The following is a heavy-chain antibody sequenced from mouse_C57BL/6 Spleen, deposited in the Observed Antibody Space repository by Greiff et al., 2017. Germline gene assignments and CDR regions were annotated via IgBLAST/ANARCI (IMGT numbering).Heavy chain of an antibody. D-gene: IGHD3-1*01. V-gene: IGHV1-55*01. J-gene: IGHJ4*01. Sequence: QVQLQQPGAELVKPGASVKMSCKASGYTFTSYWITWVKQWPGQGLEWIGDIYPGSGSSKYNEKFKSKATLTVDTSSSAAYMQLSSLTSEDSAVYYCARSGSDYWGQGTSVTVSS. CDR3: ARSGSDY. CDR1: GYTFTSYW. CDR2: IYPGSGSS.